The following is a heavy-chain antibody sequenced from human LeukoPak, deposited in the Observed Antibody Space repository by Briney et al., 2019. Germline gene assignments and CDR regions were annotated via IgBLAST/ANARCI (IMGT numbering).Heavy chain of an antibody. CDR3: ARHSDVVGAI. J-gene: IGHJ4*02. V-gene: IGHV5-51*01. D-gene: IGHD3-16*01. CDR1: GYTFTHQW. Sequence: GESLKISCEASGYTFTHQWIGWVRQMPGTGLGWVGIIYPRDSDTIYSPSFQGHVTISADTSINTAYLEWRSLEASDTAMYCCARHSDVVGAIWGQGTQVTVSS. CDR2: IYPRDSDT.